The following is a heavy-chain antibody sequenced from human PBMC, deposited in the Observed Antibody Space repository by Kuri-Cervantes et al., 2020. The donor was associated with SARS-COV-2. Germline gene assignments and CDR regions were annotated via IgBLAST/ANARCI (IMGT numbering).Heavy chain of an antibody. CDR2: IIPIFGTA. D-gene: IGHD3-16*02. CDR3: ARDGGLIMTRDLQNDAFDI. CDR1: GDTFSSYA. Sequence: SVKVSCKASGDTFSSYAITWVRQAPGQGLEWMGRIIPIFGTANYAQKFQSRVTITADESTSTAYMELSSLRSEDTAVYYCARDGGLIMTRDLQNDAFDIWGQGTMVTVSS. V-gene: IGHV1-69*13. J-gene: IGHJ3*02.